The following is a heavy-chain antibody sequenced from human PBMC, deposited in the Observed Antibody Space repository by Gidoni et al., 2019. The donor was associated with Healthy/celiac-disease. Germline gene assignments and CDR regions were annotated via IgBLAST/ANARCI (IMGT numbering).Heavy chain of an antibody. Sequence: EVQLVQSGAEVRKPGEARQISCKGSGYSFPSYWIGWVRQMPGKGLEWMGIIYTGDADTRYSPSFQGQVTISADKSISTAYLQWSSLKASDTAMYYCARGFGGSGLYYFDFWGQGTLVTVSS. CDR3: ARGFGGSGLYYFDF. J-gene: IGHJ4*02. D-gene: IGHD6-19*01. V-gene: IGHV5-51*01. CDR1: GYSFPSYW. CDR2: IYTGDADT.